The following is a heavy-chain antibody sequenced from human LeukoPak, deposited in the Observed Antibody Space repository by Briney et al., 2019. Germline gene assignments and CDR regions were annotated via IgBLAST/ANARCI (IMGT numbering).Heavy chain of an antibody. CDR3: AKNGGQVVWFGELLALSYYFDY. Sequence: PGGSLRLSCAASGFTFSSYGMSWVRQAPGKGLEWVSAISGSGGSTYYADSVKGRFTISRDNSKNTLYLQMNSLRAEDTAVYYCAKNGGQVVWFGELLALSYYFDYWGQGTLVTVSS. CDR1: GFTFSSYG. CDR2: ISGSGGST. D-gene: IGHD3-10*01. J-gene: IGHJ4*02. V-gene: IGHV3-23*01.